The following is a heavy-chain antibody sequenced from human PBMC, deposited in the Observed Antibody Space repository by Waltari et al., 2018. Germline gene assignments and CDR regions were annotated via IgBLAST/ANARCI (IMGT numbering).Heavy chain of an antibody. J-gene: IGHJ4*02. Sequence: QVQLVESGGGVVLPGTSLRLPCEVSGFSVRNYAMQWFRQPPGKGLEWVARILYDGSVKYSEDSGEGRFTIARDESKNTVYLQINSLRGEDTAGYYCARVLGISNFDYGGQGALVTVSS. CDR1: GFSVRNYA. CDR2: ILYDGSVK. V-gene: IGHV3-30-3*01. CDR3: ARVLGISNFDY.